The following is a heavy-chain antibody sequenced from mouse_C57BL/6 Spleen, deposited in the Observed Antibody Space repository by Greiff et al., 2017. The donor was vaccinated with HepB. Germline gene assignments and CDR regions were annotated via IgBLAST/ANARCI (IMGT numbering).Heavy chain of an antibody. CDR1: GYAFSSSW. CDR2: IYPGDGDT. Sequence: VQLQQSGPELVKPGASVKISCKASGYAFSSSWMNWVKQRPGKGLEWIGRIYPGDGDTNYNGKFKGKATLTADKSSSTAYMQLSSLTSEDSAVYFCARGLRRPYYYAMDYWGQGTSVTVSS. J-gene: IGHJ4*01. V-gene: IGHV1-82*01. D-gene: IGHD2-2*01. CDR3: ARGLRRPYYYAMDY.